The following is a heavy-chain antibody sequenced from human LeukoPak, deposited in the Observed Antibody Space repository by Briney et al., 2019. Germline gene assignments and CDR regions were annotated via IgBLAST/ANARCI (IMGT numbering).Heavy chain of an antibody. CDR2: INHSGST. J-gene: IGHJ5*02. CDR1: GGSFSGYY. Sequence: SEALSLTCAVYGGSFSGYYWSWIRQPPGKGLEWIGEINHSGSTNYNPSLKSRVTISVDTSKNQFSLKLSSVTAADTAVYYCARHSYYGSGSSYNWFDPWGQGTLVTVSS. D-gene: IGHD3-10*01. CDR3: ARHSYYGSGSSYNWFDP. V-gene: IGHV4-34*01.